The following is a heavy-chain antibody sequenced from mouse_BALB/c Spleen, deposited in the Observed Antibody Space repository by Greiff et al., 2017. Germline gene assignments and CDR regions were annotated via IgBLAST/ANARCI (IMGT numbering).Heavy chain of an antibody. J-gene: IGHJ1*01. V-gene: IGHV3-2*02. CDR3: ARSYGYDGWYFDV. Sequence: EVQLVESGPGLVKPSQSLSLTCTVTGYSITSDYAWNWIRQFPGNKLEWMGYISYSGSTSYNPSLKSRISITRDISKNQFFLQLNSVTTEDTATYYCARSYGYDGWYFDVWGAGTTVTVSS. CDR2: ISYSGST. CDR1: GYSITSDYA. D-gene: IGHD2-2*01.